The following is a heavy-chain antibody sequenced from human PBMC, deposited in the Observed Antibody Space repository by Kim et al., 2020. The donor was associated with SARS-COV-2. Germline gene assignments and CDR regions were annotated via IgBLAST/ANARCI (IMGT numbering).Heavy chain of an antibody. J-gene: IGHJ5*02. CDR1: GFTFSSYW. CDR2: INSDGSST. D-gene: IGHD2-15*01. V-gene: IGHV3-74*01. Sequence: GGSLRLSCAASGFTFSSYWMHWVRQAPGKGLVWVSRINSDGSSTSYADSVKGRFTISRDNAKNTLYLQMNSLRAEDTAVYYCARERDGYCSGGSCWHWFDPWGQGTLVTVAS. CDR3: ARERDGYCSGGSCWHWFDP.